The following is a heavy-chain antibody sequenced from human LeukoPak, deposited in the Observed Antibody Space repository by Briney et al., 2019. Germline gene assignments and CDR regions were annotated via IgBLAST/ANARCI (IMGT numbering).Heavy chain of an antibody. CDR3: ARVEDIVVVPAAIDY. D-gene: IGHD2-2*01. Sequence: GGSLRLSCAASGFTFSSYSMNWVRQAPGKGLEWVSSISGSSSYIYYADSVKGRFTISRDNAKNSLYLQMNSLRAEDTAVYYCARVEDIVVVPAAIDYWGQGTLVTVSS. J-gene: IGHJ4*02. CDR2: ISGSSSYI. V-gene: IGHV3-21*01. CDR1: GFTFSSYS.